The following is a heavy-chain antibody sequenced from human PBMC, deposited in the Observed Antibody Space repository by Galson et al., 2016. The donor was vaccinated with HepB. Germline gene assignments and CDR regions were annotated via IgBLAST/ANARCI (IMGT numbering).Heavy chain of an antibody. V-gene: IGHV4-39*07. J-gene: IGHJ2*01. D-gene: IGHD5-12*01. CDR3: ARGVNIAAQTRVYYFDL. CDR2: IYYSGST. Sequence: SETLSLTCTVSGGSISSSSYYWGWIRQPPGKGLEWIGSIYYSGSTYYNPSLKSRVTISVDTSKNQFSLKLSSVTAADTAVYFCARGVNIAAQTRVYYFDLWGRGALVTVTS. CDR1: GGSISSSSYY.